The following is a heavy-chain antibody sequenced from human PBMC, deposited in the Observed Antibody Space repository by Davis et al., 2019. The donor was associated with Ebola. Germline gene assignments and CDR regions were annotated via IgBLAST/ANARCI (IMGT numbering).Heavy chain of an antibody. CDR3: ARGRSSSRWAFDI. J-gene: IGHJ3*02. CDR2: INPHGGGT. CDR1: GYTFIGYY. V-gene: IGHV1-2*02. Sequence: ASVKVSCKASGYTFIGYYIHWVRQAPGQGLEWMGWINPHGGGTKYAQRFQDRVNLTRDMSISTAYMDLSRLKSDDTAVYYCARGRSSSRWAFDIWGQRTMVTASS. D-gene: IGHD6-13*01.